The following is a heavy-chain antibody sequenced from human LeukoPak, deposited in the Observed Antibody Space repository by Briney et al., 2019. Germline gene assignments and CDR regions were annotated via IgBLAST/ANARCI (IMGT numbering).Heavy chain of an antibody. CDR2: IPGSGGNT. V-gene: IGHV3-23*01. Sequence: GGSLRLSCAASGFTFTSQAMNWVRQATGKGLEWASSIPGSGGNTYYADSVKGRFTISRDNSKNTLYLQMNSLRAEDTAVYYCAKDEWELRYYYYYMDVWGKGTTVTISS. J-gene: IGHJ6*03. CDR1: GFTFTSQA. D-gene: IGHD1-26*01. CDR3: AKDEWELRYYYYYMDV.